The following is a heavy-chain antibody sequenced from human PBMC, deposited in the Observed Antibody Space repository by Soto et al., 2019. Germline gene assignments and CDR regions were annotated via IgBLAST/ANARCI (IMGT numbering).Heavy chain of an antibody. D-gene: IGHD2-15*01. CDR2: IYYSGST. CDR3: ARGDILLDY. J-gene: IGHJ4*02. CDR1: GDSINYYY. V-gene: IGHV4-59*01. Sequence: SETLSLTCTVSGDSINYYYWTWIRQPPGKGLEWIGNIYYSGSTTYSPSLKSRVTISVDTSRNQFSLKLSSVTAADTAVYYCARGDILLDYWGQGTLVTVSS.